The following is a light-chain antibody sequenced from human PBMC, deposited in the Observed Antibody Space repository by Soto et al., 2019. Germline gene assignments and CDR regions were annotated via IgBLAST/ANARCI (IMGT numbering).Light chain of an antibody. V-gene: IGLV2-8*01. CDR1: TNDGGGFHY. J-gene: IGLJ1*01. CDR3: TTSAGNSNNV. CDR2: EVD. Sequence: QSGPAQPPSACGSTGQSVTISCAGPTNDGGGFHYVSWYQQHPCRVPKLIIYEVDKRPSGGPDRFSGCKSGNTSSLTVSGPRAHAEPDYYGTTSAGNSNNVCGTETQVTVL.